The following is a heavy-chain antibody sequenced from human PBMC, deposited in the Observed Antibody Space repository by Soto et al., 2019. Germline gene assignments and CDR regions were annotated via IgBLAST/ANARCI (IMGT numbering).Heavy chain of an antibody. Sequence: QVQLQESGPGLVKPSETLSLTCTVSGASISSGDFYWSWIRQPPGKGLEWIGNIYHTGGTSYNPSIKSRVIISADTSKKQFSLKLSSVTAADTAVYFCAKVTTENWFDPWGQGTLVTVSS. V-gene: IGHV4-30-4*01. J-gene: IGHJ5*02. CDR2: IYHTGGT. CDR3: AKVTTENWFDP. CDR1: GASISSGDFY.